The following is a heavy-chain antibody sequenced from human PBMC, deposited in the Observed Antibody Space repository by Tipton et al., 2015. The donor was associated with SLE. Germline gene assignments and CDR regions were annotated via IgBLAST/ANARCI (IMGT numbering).Heavy chain of an antibody. Sequence: LRLSCTVFDGSLSGYYWAWLRQSPGKALEWIAYINYSGSTNYNPSLKSRVTMSVDTSKNQFSLKLSSVTAADTAVYYRARRRGSSWYEDYFDYWGQGTLVTVSS. V-gene: IGHV4-59*01. J-gene: IGHJ4*02. CDR1: DGSLSGYY. CDR3: ARRRGSSWYEDYFDY. D-gene: IGHD6-13*01. CDR2: INYSGST.